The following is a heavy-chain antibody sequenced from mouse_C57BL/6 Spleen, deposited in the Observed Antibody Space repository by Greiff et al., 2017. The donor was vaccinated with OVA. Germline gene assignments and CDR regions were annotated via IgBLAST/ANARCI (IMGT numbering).Heavy chain of an antibody. J-gene: IGHJ4*01. CDR3: ARSVAYYAMGY. CDR1: GYTFPSYW. Sequence: VQLQQPGAELVRPGSSVKLSCKASGYTFPSYWMHWVKQRPIQGLEWIGNIDPSDSETHYNQKFKDKATLTVDKSSSTAYMQLSSLTSEDSAVYNCARSVAYYAMGYWGQGTSVTVSS. CDR2: IDPSDSET. V-gene: IGHV1-52*01. D-gene: IGHD1-1*01.